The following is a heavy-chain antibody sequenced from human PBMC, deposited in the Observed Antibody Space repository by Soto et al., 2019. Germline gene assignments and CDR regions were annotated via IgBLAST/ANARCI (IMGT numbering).Heavy chain of an antibody. J-gene: IGHJ4*01. CDR3: AVGIAASPFVF. Sequence: QLQLQESGSGLVKPSQTLSLTCAVSGGSISSGGYSWSWIRQPPGKGLEWIGYIYLSGSTYFNPSLKRRVTLSVDRSKNQFSLKLGSVTAADTAVYYCAVGIAASPFVFWGHGTLVTVSS. V-gene: IGHV4-30-2*01. CDR1: GGSISSGGYS. CDR2: IYLSGST. D-gene: IGHD6-13*01.